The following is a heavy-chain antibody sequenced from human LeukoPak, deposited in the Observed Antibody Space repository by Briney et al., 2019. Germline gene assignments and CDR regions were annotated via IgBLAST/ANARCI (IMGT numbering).Heavy chain of an antibody. CDR1: GFTFSTYA. CDR2: ISSSGGTT. D-gene: IGHD3-16*01. Sequence: GGSLRLSCAASGFTFSTYAMSWVRQAPGKGLEWVSVISSSGGTTYYADSVKGRFTISRDNSKNTLYLQMNSLRAEDTAVYYCAKAGGGVAFYYFDHWGQGTLVTVSS. CDR3: AKAGGGVAFYYFDH. V-gene: IGHV3-23*01. J-gene: IGHJ4*02.